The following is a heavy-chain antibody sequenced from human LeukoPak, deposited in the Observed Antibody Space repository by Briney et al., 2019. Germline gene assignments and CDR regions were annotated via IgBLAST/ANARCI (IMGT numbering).Heavy chain of an antibody. D-gene: IGHD3-22*01. CDR2: IWYDGSNK. J-gene: IGHJ4*02. CDR1: GFIFNNFG. Sequence: GGSLRLSCAASGFIFNNFGMHWVRQAPGKGLEWVAAIWYDGSNKYYADSVKGRFTVSRDNSMNTLHLQMNSLRAEDTAVYYCSKDLSSAAAPNNARFEVWGQGTLVTVYS. V-gene: IGHV3-33*06. CDR3: SKDLSSAAAPNNARFEV.